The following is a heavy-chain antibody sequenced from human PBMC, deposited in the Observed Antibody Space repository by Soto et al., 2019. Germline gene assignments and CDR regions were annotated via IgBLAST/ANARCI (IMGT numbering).Heavy chain of an antibody. J-gene: IGHJ3*02. V-gene: IGHV3-9*01. D-gene: IGHD3-10*01. CDR1: GFTFDDYA. CDR3: AKDIGVLLERGGAFDI. Sequence: EVQLVESGGGLVQLGRSLRLSCAASGFTFDDYAMHWVRQAPGKGLEWVSGISWNSGSIGYADSVKGRFTISRDNAKNSLYLQMNSLRAEDTALYYCAKDIGVLLERGGAFDIWGQGTMVTVSS. CDR2: ISWNSGSI.